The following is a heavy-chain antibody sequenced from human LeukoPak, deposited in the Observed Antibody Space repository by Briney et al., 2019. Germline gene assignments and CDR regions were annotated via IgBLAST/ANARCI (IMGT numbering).Heavy chain of an antibody. V-gene: IGHV4-59*01. CDR3: ARDSDSSGLDFDY. Sequence: SETLSLTCTVSGGSISSYYWSWIRQPPGKGLEWIGYIYYSGSTKYNPSLKSRVTMSVDMSKNQFSLKLRSMTAADTAVYYCARDSDSSGLDFDYWGQGTLVTVSS. CDR1: GGSISSYY. CDR2: IYYSGST. D-gene: IGHD3-22*01. J-gene: IGHJ4*02.